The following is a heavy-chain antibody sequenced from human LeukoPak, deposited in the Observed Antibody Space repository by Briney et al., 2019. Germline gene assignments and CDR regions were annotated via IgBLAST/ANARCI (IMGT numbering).Heavy chain of an antibody. CDR2: ISWNSGSI. Sequence: GRSLRLSCAASGFTFDDYAMHWVRQAPGKGLEWVSGISWNSGSIGYADSVKGRFTISRDNAENSLYLQMNSLRAEDTALYYCAKDSGSYPAQFDYWGQGTLVTVSS. CDR3: AKDSGSYPAQFDY. D-gene: IGHD1-26*01. V-gene: IGHV3-9*01. J-gene: IGHJ4*02. CDR1: GFTFDDYA.